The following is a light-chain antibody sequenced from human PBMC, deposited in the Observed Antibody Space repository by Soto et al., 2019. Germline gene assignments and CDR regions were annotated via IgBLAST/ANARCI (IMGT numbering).Light chain of an antibody. J-gene: IGKJ1*01. CDR3: QKYDSAPWA. CDR2: ADS. V-gene: IGKV1-27*01. Sequence: QMTQSPSSLSASLGDSVTIACRASQGIKEYVAWYHQKTGRGPKLLIYADSPLQSGVPYRFSGSGSGTDLNLTISRLQPEDVATYYCQKYDSAPWACGQGTKVDIK. CDR1: QGIKEY.